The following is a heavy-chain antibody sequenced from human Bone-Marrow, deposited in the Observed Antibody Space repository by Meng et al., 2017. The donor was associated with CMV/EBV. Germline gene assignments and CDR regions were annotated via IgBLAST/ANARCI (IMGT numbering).Heavy chain of an antibody. V-gene: IGHV3-64*02. D-gene: IGHD3-22*01. CDR2: ISSNGGST. CDR3: ARDVWLLPFYGMDV. J-gene: IGHJ6*02. CDR1: GFTFSSYA. Sequence: GESLKISCAASGFTFSSYAMHWVRQAPGKGLEYVSAISSNGGSTYYADSVKGRFTISRDNSKNTLYLQMGSLRAEDMAVYYCARDVWLLPFYGMDVWGQGPTVTVYS.